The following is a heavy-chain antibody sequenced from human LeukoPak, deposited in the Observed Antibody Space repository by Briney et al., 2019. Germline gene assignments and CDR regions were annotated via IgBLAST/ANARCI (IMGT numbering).Heavy chain of an antibody. D-gene: IGHD6-19*01. CDR2: IFPGDSET. CDR1: ENSFTSYW. V-gene: IGHV5-51*01. Sequence: GESLKISCKGSENSFTSYWIGWVRQKPGKGLEWMGIIFPGDSETRYSPSFQGQVTISADKSISTAYLQWSSLKASDTAMYYCARYRLGYSSGWFFDYWGQGTLVTVSS. CDR3: ARYRLGYSSGWFFDY. J-gene: IGHJ4*02.